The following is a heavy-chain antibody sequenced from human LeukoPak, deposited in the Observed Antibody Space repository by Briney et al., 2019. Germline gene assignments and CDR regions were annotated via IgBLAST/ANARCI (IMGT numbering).Heavy chain of an antibody. V-gene: IGHV4-59*01. Sequence: SETLSLTCTVSGGSISSYYWSWIRQPPGKGLGWIGYIYYSGSTNYNPSLKSRVTISVDTSKNQFSLKLSSVTAADTAVYYCARDRGDFWSGFNDSYNWFDPWGQGTLVTVSS. CDR1: GGSISSYY. J-gene: IGHJ5*02. CDR2: IYYSGST. CDR3: ARDRGDFWSGFNDSYNWFDP. D-gene: IGHD3-3*01.